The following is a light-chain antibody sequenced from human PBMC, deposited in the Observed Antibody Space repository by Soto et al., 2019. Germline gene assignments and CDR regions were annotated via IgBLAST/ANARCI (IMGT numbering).Light chain of an antibody. CDR1: QSVSSI. Sequence: EIVLTQSPATLSVSPGERATLSCRASQSVSSILAWYQQKPGQAPRLLIYGASSRAPGIPARFSGSGSGTEFTLTISSLQSEDFAVYYCQHYNNLPLTFGGGAKVEIK. CDR3: QHYNNLPLT. CDR2: GAS. J-gene: IGKJ4*01. V-gene: IGKV3-15*01.